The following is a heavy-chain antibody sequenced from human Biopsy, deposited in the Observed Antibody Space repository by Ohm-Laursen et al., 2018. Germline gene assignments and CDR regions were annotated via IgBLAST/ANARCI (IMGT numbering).Heavy chain of an antibody. CDR1: GGSVSSGGFY. D-gene: IGHD4-23*01. CDR2: IYYSGTT. CDR3: ARRPYGGTRYWYFDL. Sequence: SQTLSLTCTVSGGSVSSGGFYWSWIRQHPGKGLEWIGYIYYSGTTYYNPSLKSLVTISVDTSKSQFSLKLNSVTAADTAVYYCARRPYGGTRYWYFDLWGRGTLVTVSS. J-gene: IGHJ2*01. V-gene: IGHV4-31*01.